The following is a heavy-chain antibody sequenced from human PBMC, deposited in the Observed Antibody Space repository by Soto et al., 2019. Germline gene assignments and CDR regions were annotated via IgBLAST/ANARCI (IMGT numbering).Heavy chain of an antibody. CDR2: ISSSSSTI. CDR1: GFTFSSYS. V-gene: IGHV3-48*02. Sequence: GGSLRLSCAASGFTFSSYSMNWVRQAPGKGLEWVSYISSSSSTIYYADSVKGRFTISRDNAKNSLYLHLNSLRDEDTAVYYCARDQPFDYWGQGTLVTVSS. CDR3: ARDQPFDY. J-gene: IGHJ4*02.